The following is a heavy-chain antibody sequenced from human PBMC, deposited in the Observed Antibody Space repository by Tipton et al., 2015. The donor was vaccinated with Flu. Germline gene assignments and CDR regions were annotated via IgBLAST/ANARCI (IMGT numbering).Heavy chain of an antibody. V-gene: IGHV3-23*01. CDR3: AKELDITAPDWFDP. D-gene: IGHD6-13*01. J-gene: IGHJ5*02. Sequence: SLRLSCVASGFTFNNYTMSWVRQAPGKGLEWISAISGSGDSTSYADSVKGRFTISRDNSKTTLYLQMNTLRAEDTAVYYCAKELDITAPDWFDPWGQGTLVTVSS. CDR1: GFTFNNYT. CDR2: ISGSGDST.